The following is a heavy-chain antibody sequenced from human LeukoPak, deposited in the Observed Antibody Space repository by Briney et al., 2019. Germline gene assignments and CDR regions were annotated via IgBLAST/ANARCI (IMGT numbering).Heavy chain of an antibody. J-gene: IGHJ5*02. V-gene: IGHV4-61*01. CDR2: IYYSGSA. CDR1: GGSVSSGSYY. Sequence: SETLSLTCTVSGGSVSSGSYYWSWIRPPPGKGLEWIGYIYYSGSAKYNPSLKSRVTISVDTSKNHFSLKLTSVTAADTAVYYCARGFGDWGLSWFDPWGQGTLVTVSS. CDR3: ARGFGDWGLSWFDP. D-gene: IGHD3-10*01.